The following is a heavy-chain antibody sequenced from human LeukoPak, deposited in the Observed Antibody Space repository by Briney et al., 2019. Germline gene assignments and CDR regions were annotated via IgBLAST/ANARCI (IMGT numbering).Heavy chain of an antibody. Sequence: SETLSLTCSVSGGSIRSYYWSWIRQPPGKGLEWIGHIYYSGSTNYNPSLKSRVTISVDTSKNQFSLKLSSVTAADTAVYYCARSVVVVAADNLYYYYYMDVWGKGTTVTISS. CDR2: IYYSGST. CDR3: ARSVVVVAADNLYYYYYMDV. V-gene: IGHV4-59*08. CDR1: GGSIRSYY. D-gene: IGHD2-15*01. J-gene: IGHJ6*03.